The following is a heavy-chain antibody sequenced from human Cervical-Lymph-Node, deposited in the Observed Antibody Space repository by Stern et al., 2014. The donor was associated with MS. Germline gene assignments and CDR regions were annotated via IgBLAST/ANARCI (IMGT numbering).Heavy chain of an antibody. CDR3: ARDRLPGVHALNI. V-gene: IGHV3-33*01. CDR1: GFTFSADA. J-gene: IGHJ3*02. D-gene: IGHD3-10*01. CDR2: IWSAGTNT. Sequence: VQLVESGGGVVQPGRSLRLSCVASGFTFSADAMPWVRQAPGKGLEWVAVIWSAGTNTYYADSVKGRFTISRDNSKNTLFLQMNRLRAEDTAVYFCARDRLPGVHALNIWGQGTMVTVSS.